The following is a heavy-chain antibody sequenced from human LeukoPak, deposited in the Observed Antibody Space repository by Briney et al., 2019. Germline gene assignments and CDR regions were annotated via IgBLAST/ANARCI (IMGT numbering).Heavy chain of an antibody. V-gene: IGHV4-59*01. CDR3: ASQESSYGPTFDY. CDR2: IYYSGST. J-gene: IGHJ4*02. CDR1: GGSISSYY. D-gene: IGHD2-2*01. Sequence: SETLSLTCGVSGGSISSYYWSWIRQTPGKGLEWIGYIYYSGSTSYNPSFKGRVTISVDTSTDHFSLKLRSVTAADTAMYYCASQESSYGPTFDYWGQGILVTVSS.